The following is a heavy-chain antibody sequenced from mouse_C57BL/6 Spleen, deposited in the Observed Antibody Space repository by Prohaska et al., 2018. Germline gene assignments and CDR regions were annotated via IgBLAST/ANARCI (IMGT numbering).Heavy chain of an antibody. CDR2: INPNNGGT. J-gene: IGHJ2*01. V-gene: IGHV1-26*01. D-gene: IGHD2-5*01. Sequence: EVQLQQSGPELVKPGASVKISCKASGYTFTDYYMNWVKQSHGKSLEWIGDINPNNGGTSYNQKFKCKATLAVDKSSSTAYMELRSLTSEDSAVYYCATAIVTTYFDYWGQGTTLTVSS. CDR3: ATAIVTTYFDY. CDR1: GYTFTDYY.